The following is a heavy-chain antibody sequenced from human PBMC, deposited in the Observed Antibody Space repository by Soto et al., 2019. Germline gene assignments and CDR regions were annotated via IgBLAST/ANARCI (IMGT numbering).Heavy chain of an antibody. CDR1: GGSISSRNYY. J-gene: IGHJ1*01. Sequence: SETLSLTCTVSGGSISSRNYYWGWIRQPPWKGLEWIGSMYSSGSIDYNPSLKSRVAISVDTSNNQFSLSLSSVTAADTAVYYCARLEYAYCSGTDCQMFWGQGXLVTVYS. V-gene: IGHV4-39*01. CDR2: MYSSGSI. D-gene: IGHD2-15*01. CDR3: ARLEYAYCSGTDCQMF.